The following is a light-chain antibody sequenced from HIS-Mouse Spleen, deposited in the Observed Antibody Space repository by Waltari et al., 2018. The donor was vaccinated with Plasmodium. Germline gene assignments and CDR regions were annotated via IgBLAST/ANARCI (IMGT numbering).Light chain of an antibody. V-gene: IGLV3-10*01. J-gene: IGLJ3*02. CDR2: EDR. CDR1: ALPKKY. Sequence: SYELTQPPSVSVSPGQTARITCSGDALPKKYAYWYQQKSGQAPVLVHYEDRKRPSGIPEGFAGSSSGTMATLTISGAQVEDEADYYCYSTDSSGNHRVFGGGTKLTVL. CDR3: YSTDSSGNHRV.